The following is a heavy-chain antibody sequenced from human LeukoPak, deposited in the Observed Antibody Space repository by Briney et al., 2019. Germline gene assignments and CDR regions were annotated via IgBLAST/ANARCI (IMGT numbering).Heavy chain of an antibody. Sequence: SETLSLTCTVSGGSISSYYWSWIRQPPGKGLEWIGCIYYSGNTNYNPSLKSRVTISIDTSKNQFSLKLSSVTAADTAVYYCARDYAFDIWGQGTMVTVSS. CDR1: GGSISSYY. V-gene: IGHV4-59*01. CDR3: ARDYAFDI. CDR2: IYYSGNT. J-gene: IGHJ3*02.